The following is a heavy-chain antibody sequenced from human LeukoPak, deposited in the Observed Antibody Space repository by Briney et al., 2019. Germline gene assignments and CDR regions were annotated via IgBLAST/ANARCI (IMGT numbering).Heavy chain of an antibody. CDR2: IYYSGRT. D-gene: IGHD6-6*01. Sequence: SETLSLTCTVSGGSIISTTYYWAWIRQPPGKGLEWIGSIYYSGRTYYNPSLKSRVTISVDTSKNQFSLKLNPVTAADTAVYYCASPLGAYSSSSEGADYWGQGTLVTVSS. CDR3: ASPLGAYSSSSEGADY. J-gene: IGHJ4*02. V-gene: IGHV4-39*01. CDR1: GGSIISTTYY.